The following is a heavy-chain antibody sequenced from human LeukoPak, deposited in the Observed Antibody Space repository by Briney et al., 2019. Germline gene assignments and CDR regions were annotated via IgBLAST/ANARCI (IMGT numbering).Heavy chain of an antibody. Sequence: PGGSLRLSCAASGFTFGSSAMSWVRQAPGEGLEWVSVISDSGDYTQFADSVKGRFTISRDNSKSTLYLQLDSLRAEDTAVYHCAKHGVTSLFYFDFWGRGTLVTVSS. D-gene: IGHD2-21*02. J-gene: IGHJ2*01. CDR1: GFTFGSSA. CDR3: AKHGVTSLFYFDF. V-gene: IGHV3-23*01. CDR2: ISDSGDYT.